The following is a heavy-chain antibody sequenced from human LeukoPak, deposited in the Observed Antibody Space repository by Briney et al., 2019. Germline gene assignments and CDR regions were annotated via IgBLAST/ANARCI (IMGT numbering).Heavy chain of an antibody. J-gene: IGHJ4*02. Sequence: SGPTLANPTQTLTLTCTFSGFSLSTSGVGVGWIRQPPGKALEWLALIYWDDDKRYSPSLKSRLTITKDTSKNQVVLTMTNMDPVDTATYYCALHSEVGVVNDYWGQGTLVTVSS. CDR3: ALHSEVGVVNDY. V-gene: IGHV2-5*02. CDR2: IYWDDDK. CDR1: GFSLSTSGVG. D-gene: IGHD3-3*01.